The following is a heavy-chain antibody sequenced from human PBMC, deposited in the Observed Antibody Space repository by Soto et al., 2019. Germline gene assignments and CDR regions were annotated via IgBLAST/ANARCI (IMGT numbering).Heavy chain of an antibody. CDR2: LSGSGDST. Sequence: GGSLRLSCVASGFTFSSYAMSWVRQAPGKGLEWVSGLSGSGDSTYYADSVKGRFTISRDNSKNTLHLQMSSLRAEDTALYYCAKDLGSGWYIFNSWGQGTLVTVSS. D-gene: IGHD6-19*01. V-gene: IGHV3-23*01. CDR3: AKDLGSGWYIFNS. CDR1: GFTFSSYA. J-gene: IGHJ5*01.